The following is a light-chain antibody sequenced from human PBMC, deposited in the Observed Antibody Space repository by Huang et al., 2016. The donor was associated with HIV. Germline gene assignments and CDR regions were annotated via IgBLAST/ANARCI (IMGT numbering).Light chain of an antibody. CDR2: ATS. V-gene: IGKV3-20*01. J-gene: IGKJ1*01. Sequence: EIVLTQSPGTLSLSPGEGATLSCRASQRFSGNYVAWYQQKPGQAPRLLIYATSNRATGTPDRFSGSGSGTDFTLSISRLEPDDFAVYHCQQYARSPWTFGRGTKVEVK. CDR1: QRFSGNY. CDR3: QQYARSPWT.